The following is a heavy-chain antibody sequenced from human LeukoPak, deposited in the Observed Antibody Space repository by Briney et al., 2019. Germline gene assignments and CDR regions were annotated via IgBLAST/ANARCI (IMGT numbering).Heavy chain of an antibody. CDR3: ARRAASGSYFGWFDP. D-gene: IGHD1-26*01. CDR2: IIPIFGTA. J-gene: IGHJ5*02. V-gene: IGHV1-69*05. Sequence: ASVKVSCKASGGTFSSYAISWVRQTPGQGLEWMGGIIPIFGTANYAQKFQGRVTITTDESTSTAYMELSSLRSEDTAVYYCARRAASGSYFGWFDPWGQGTLVTVSS. CDR1: GGTFSSYA.